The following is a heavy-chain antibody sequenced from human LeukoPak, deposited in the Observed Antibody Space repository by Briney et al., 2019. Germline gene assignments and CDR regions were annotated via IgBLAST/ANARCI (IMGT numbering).Heavy chain of an antibody. CDR1: GGSISSGGYY. CDR2: IYYSGST. Sequence: SETLSLTCTVSGGSISSGGYYWSWIRQHPGKGLEWIGYIYYSGSTYYNPSLKSRVTISVDTSKNQFSLKLSSVTAADTAVYYCARTQGTAAGYDYWGQGTLVTVSS. CDR3: ARTQGTAAGYDY. V-gene: IGHV4-31*03. J-gene: IGHJ4*02. D-gene: IGHD1-1*01.